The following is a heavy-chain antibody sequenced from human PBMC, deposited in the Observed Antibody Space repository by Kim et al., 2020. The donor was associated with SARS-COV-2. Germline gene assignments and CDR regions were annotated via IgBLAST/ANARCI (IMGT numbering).Heavy chain of an antibody. CDR3: ARGASMVRGVIIAGYYYYYYGMDV. Sequence: SETLSLTCAVYGGSFSGYYWSWIRQPPGKGLEWIGEINHSGSTNYNPSLKSRVTISVDTSKNQFSLKLSSVTAADTAVYYCARGASMVRGVIIAGYYYYYYGMDVWGQGTTVTVSS. CDR2: INHSGST. J-gene: IGHJ6*02. D-gene: IGHD3-10*01. V-gene: IGHV4-34*01. CDR1: GGSFSGYY.